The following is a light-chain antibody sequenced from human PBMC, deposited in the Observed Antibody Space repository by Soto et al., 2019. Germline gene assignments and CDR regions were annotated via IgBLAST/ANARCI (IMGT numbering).Light chain of an antibody. J-gene: IGKJ3*01. V-gene: IGKV1-8*01. CDR1: QGISSY. Sequence: AIRMTQSPSSLSASTGDRVTITCRAGQGISSYLAWYQQKPGKAPKLLIYAASTLQSGVPSRFSGSGSGTDFTLTISCLQSEDFATYYCQQYYSYPMFTFGPGTKVDIK. CDR2: AAS. CDR3: QQYYSYPMFT.